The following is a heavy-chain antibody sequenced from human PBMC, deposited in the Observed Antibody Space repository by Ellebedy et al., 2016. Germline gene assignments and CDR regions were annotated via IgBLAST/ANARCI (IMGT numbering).Heavy chain of an antibody. V-gene: IGHV3-48*01. CDR1: GFTFSSYS. CDR2: ISSSSSTI. J-gene: IGHJ6*02. CDR3: ARTWNYGMDV. D-gene: IGHD1-1*01. Sequence: GGSLRLSCAAPGFTFSSYSMNWVRQAPGKGLEWVSYISSSSSTIYYADSVKGRFTVSRDNAKNSLYLQMNSLRAEDTAVYYCARTWNYGMDVWGQGTTVTVSS.